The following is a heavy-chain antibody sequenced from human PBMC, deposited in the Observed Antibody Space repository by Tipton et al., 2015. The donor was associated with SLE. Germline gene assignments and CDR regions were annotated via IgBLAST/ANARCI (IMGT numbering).Heavy chain of an antibody. V-gene: IGHV4-59*12. CDR1: GGSFSGYY. CDR3: ARDTRITMVRGVIRGWFDP. J-gene: IGHJ5*02. CDR2: IYYSGST. D-gene: IGHD3-10*01. Sequence: TLSLTCAVYGGSFSGYYWSWIRQPPGKGLEWIGYIYYSGSTNYNPSLKSRVTISVDMSKNQFSLKLSSVTAADTAVYYCARDTRITMVRGVIRGWFDPWGQGTLVTVSS.